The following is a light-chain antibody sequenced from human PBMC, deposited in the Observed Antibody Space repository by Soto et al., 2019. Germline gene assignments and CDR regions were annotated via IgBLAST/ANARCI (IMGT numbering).Light chain of an antibody. CDR2: KAS. CDR3: QQYNSYET. Sequence: DIQMTQSPSTLSASVGDRVTITCRASQSISSWLAWNQQKPGKATKLLIYKASSLESGVPSRLSGSGSRTEFTLAICSLQHDDFATYYCQQYNSYETFGQGTKVDIK. J-gene: IGKJ1*01. V-gene: IGKV1-5*03. CDR1: QSISSW.